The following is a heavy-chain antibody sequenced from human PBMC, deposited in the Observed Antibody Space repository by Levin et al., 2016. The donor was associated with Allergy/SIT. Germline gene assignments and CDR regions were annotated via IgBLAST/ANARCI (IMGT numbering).Heavy chain of an antibody. CDR2: VFYGGTT. Sequence: GSLRLSCTVFGDSIKGSCYYWGWIRQPPGKGLEWIGNVFYGGTTYYNPSLKSRVSVFVDTSKNQFSLQLRSVTAADTAVYYCARVSADDCDSKMDVWGHGTTVTVSS. CDR3: ARVSADDCDSKMDV. CDR1: GDSIKGSCYY. D-gene: IGHD2-21*02. V-gene: IGHV4-39*01. J-gene: IGHJ6*02.